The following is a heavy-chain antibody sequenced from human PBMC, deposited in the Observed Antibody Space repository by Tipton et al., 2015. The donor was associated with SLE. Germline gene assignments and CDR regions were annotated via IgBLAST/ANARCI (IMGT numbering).Heavy chain of an antibody. Sequence: TLSLTCTVSGGSISSHYWSWIRQPPGKGLEWIGYIYYSGSTNYKSSLKSRVTISVDTSKNQFSLKLSSVTAADTAVYYCARDSGSGKGYFDLWGRGTLVTVSS. CDR2: IYYSGST. V-gene: IGHV4-59*11. J-gene: IGHJ2*01. D-gene: IGHD3-10*01. CDR1: GGSISSHY. CDR3: ARDSGSGKGYFDL.